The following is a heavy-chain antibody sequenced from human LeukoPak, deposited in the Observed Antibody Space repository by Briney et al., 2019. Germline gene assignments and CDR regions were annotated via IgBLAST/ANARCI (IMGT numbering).Heavy chain of an antibody. V-gene: IGHV1-2*02. CDR2: INPNSGGT. CDR3: ARASPDYYDSSGISPRDNWFDP. J-gene: IGHJ5*02. Sequence: GASVKVSCKASKYSFTGYYMHWVRQAPGQGLEWMGWINPNSGGTNYAQKFQGRVTMTRDTSISTAYMELSRLRSDDTAVYYCARASPDYYDSSGISPRDNWFDPWGQGTLVTVSS. CDR1: KYSFTGYY. D-gene: IGHD3-22*01.